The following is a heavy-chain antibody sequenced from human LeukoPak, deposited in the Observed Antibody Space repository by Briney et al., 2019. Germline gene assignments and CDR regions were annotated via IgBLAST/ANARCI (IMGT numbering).Heavy chain of an antibody. V-gene: IGHV4-59*11. CDR2: IYYSGST. CDR3: ARAPHFFDTSGSRYYFDS. CDR1: GDSISSHY. Sequence: SETLSLTCNVSGDSISSHYWTWIRQSPGKGLEWIGYIYYSGSTNYNPSLKSRVTISLDTSKHQVSLKLSSVTAADTAVYYCARAPHFFDTSGSRYYFDSWGQGALVTVSS. J-gene: IGHJ4*02. D-gene: IGHD3-22*01.